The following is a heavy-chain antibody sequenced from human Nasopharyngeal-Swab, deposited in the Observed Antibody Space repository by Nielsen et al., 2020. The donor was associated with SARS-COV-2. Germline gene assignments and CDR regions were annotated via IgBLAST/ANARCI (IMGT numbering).Heavy chain of an antibody. CDR3: ATDRRWNYYYGMEV. CDR1: GGTLTELS. D-gene: IGHD2-15*01. CDR2: FDPRDGQT. V-gene: IGHV1-24*01. Sequence: ASVKVSCKVSGGTLTELSMHWVRQAPGKGLEWMGGFDPRDGQTVYAQKFQGRVTMTEDTSTDTAYMELSGLTSDDTAVYYCATDRRWNYYYGMEVWGQGTTVTVSS. J-gene: IGHJ6*02.